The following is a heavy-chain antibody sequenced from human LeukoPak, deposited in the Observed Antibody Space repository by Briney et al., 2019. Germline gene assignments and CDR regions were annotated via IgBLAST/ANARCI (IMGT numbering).Heavy chain of an antibody. V-gene: IGHV4-34*01. CDR3: ARAGTEKIYDILTGYPVNWFDP. D-gene: IGHD3-9*01. CDR2: INHSGST. Sequence: NLPETLSLTCTVSGGSISSYYWSWIRQPPGKGLEWIGEINHSGSTNYNPSLKSRVTISVDTSKNQFSLKLSSVTAADTAVYYCARAGTEKIYDILTGYPVNWFDPWGQGTLVTVSS. J-gene: IGHJ5*02. CDR1: GGSISSYY.